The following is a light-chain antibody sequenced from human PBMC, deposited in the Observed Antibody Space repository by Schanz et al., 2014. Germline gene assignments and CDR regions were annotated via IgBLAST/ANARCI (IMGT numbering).Light chain of an antibody. CDR3: SSYTTNSTVV. CDR1: SSDVGYYNY. Sequence: QSALTQPASVSGSPGQSITISCTGTSSDVGYYNYVSWYQQHPGKAPKLMIHDVSNRPSGVSNRFSGSKSGNTASLTMSGLQSEDEADYYCSSYTTNSTVVFGGGTKLTVL. CDR2: DVS. J-gene: IGLJ2*01. V-gene: IGLV2-14*01.